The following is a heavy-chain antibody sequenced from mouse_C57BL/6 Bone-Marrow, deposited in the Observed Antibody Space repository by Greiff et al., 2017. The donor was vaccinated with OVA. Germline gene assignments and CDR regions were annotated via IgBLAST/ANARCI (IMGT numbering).Heavy chain of an antibody. D-gene: IGHD3-1*01. V-gene: IGHV1-43*01. CDR2: INPSTGGT. Sequence: VQLQQSGPELVKPGASVKISCKASGYSFTGYYMHWVKQSSEKSLEWIGEINPSTGGTSYNQKFKGKATLTVDKSSSTAYMQLKSLTSEDSAVYYCARDSGYYAMDYWGQGTSVTVSS. J-gene: IGHJ4*01. CDR3: ARDSGYYAMDY. CDR1: GYSFTGYY.